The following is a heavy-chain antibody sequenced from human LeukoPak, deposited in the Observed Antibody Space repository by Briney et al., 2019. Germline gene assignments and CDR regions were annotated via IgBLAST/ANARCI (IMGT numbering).Heavy chain of an antibody. CDR1: GFTFSRYG. Sequence: PGGSLRLSCAASGFTFSRYGMHWVRQAPGKGLEWVAVIWYDGSNKYYAESVKGRFTISRDNSKNTLHLRMNSLRAEDTAVYYCARDPPMYYYDEPGSRDGFDIWGQGTMVTVSS. CDR2: IWYDGSNK. CDR3: ARDPPMYYYDEPGSRDGFDI. V-gene: IGHV3-33*01. D-gene: IGHD3-22*01. J-gene: IGHJ3*02.